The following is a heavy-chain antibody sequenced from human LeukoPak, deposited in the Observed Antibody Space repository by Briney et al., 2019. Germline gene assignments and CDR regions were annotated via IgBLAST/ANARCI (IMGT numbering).Heavy chain of an antibody. CDR1: GFTFTSIA. D-gene: IGHD1-1*01. V-gene: IGHV3-23*01. CDR3: AKGQELDDGVFDS. CDR2: IRGTGDST. Sequence: GGSLRLSCAASGFTFTSIAMTWVRQAPGKGLDLVSTIRGTGDSTHYAYSVKGRFIISRDKSKNMLYLQMNGLRAEDTAIYYCAKGQELDDGVFDSWGQGTLVTVSS. J-gene: IGHJ4*02.